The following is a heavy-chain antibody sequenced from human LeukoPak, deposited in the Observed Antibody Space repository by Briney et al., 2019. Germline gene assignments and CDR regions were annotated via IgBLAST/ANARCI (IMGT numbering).Heavy chain of an antibody. V-gene: IGHV4-59*01. CDR1: GGSIGKYH. D-gene: IGHD6-13*01. J-gene: IGHJ5*02. Sequence: SETPSLTCSVSGGSIGKYHWTWIRQPPGKRLEWIGYVYYTGNLNYNPSLDHRVSLSIDTPKNQFSLSLSSVTAADTAVYYCARSHSSSSWYPGWFDPWGQGTLVTVSS. CDR3: ARSHSSSSWYPGWFDP. CDR2: VYYTGNL.